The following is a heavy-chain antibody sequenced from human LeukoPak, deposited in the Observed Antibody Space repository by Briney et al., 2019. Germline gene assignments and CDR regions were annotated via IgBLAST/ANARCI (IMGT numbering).Heavy chain of an antibody. CDR1: GGSVSSGSYY. D-gene: IGHD1-26*01. Sequence: PSETLSLTCTVSGGSVSSGSYYWSWIRQPPGKGLEWIGYIYYSGSTNYNPSLKSRVTISVDTSKNQFSLKLSSVTAADTAVYYCAKPWEPYYGMDVWGQGTTVTVSS. V-gene: IGHV4-61*01. J-gene: IGHJ6*02. CDR3: AKPWEPYYGMDV. CDR2: IYYSGST.